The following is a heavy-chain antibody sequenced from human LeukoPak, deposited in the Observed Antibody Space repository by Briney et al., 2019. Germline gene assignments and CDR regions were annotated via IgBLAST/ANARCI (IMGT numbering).Heavy chain of an antibody. D-gene: IGHD5-12*01. V-gene: IGHV3-23*01. Sequence: GGSLRLSCAASGFTFSSYAMSWVRQAPGKGLEWVSAISGSGGSTYYADSVKGRFTISRDNSKNTLYLQMNSLRAEDTAVYYCARGAASGYDYGYYFDYWGQGTLVTVSS. CDR3: ARGAASGYDYGYYFDY. CDR2: ISGSGGST. J-gene: IGHJ4*02. CDR1: GFTFSSYA.